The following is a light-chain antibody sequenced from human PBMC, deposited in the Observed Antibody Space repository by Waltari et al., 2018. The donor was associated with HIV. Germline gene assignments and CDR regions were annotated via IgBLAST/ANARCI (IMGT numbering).Light chain of an antibody. Sequence: QSALTQPASVSGSPGQSITISCTGTSSDVGAYSYVSWYQQYPGEAPQVMLYEDSHRPSGVSDRFSGSKSGNTASLTISGLQAEDEADDYCSSYTTSNSYVFGTGTKVTVL. CDR1: SSDVGAYSY. CDR2: EDS. CDR3: SSYTTSNSYV. V-gene: IGLV2-14*03. J-gene: IGLJ1*01.